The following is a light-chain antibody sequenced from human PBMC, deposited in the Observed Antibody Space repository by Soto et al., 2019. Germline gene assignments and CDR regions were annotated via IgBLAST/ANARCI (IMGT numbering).Light chain of an antibody. V-gene: IGKV2-28*01. CDR3: MQAKKSPRT. CDR2: LGS. CDR1: RSLLHTSINNY. J-gene: IGKJ1*01. Sequence: LLTLSPPSMSPTPRAPPFISFSSSRSLLHTSINNYLDWYLQRPGQSPQLLIYLGSTRAPGVSDRISGSGSGTRFTLKISRVEADDVGIYYCMQAKKSPRTFGQGTKVDIK.